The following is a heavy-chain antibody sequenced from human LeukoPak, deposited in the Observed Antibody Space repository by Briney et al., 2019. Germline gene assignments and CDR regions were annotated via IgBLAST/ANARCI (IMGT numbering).Heavy chain of an antibody. CDR3: AKDRGVAIAARGNWFDP. J-gene: IGHJ5*02. CDR2: ISGSGVTT. D-gene: IGHD6-6*01. Sequence: QPGGSLLLSCAASGFTFSNYAMSGVRQAPGKGLERVSSISGSGVTTYYADSVKGRFTISRDNSKNTLYLQMNSLRAEDTAVYYCAKDRGVAIAARGNWFDPWGQGTLVTVSS. CDR1: GFTFSNYA. V-gene: IGHV3-23*01.